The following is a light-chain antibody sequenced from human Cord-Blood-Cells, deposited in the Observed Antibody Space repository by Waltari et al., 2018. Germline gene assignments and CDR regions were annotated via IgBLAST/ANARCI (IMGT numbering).Light chain of an antibody. Sequence: QSALTQPASVSGSPGQSLTISCTGTSIDVGGYNYVSWYQQHPGKAPKLMIYEVSNRPSGVSNRFSGSKSGNTASLTISGLQAEDEADYYCSSYTSSSTLEVFGTGTKVTVL. V-gene: IGLV2-14*01. CDR2: EVS. CDR3: SSYTSSSTLEV. CDR1: SIDVGGYNY. J-gene: IGLJ1*01.